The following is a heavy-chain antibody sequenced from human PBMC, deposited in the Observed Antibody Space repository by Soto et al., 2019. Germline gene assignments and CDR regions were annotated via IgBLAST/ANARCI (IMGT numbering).Heavy chain of an antibody. CDR2: INHSGST. V-gene: IGHV4-34*01. Sequence: TLSLTCAVYGGSFSGYYWSWIRQPPGKGLEWIGEINHSGSTNYNPSLKSRVTISVDTSKNQFSLKLSSVTAADTAVYYCAREGGSGSYPAYWFDPWGQGTLVTVSS. CDR3: AREGGSGSYPAYWFDP. D-gene: IGHD1-26*01. CDR1: GGSFSGYY. J-gene: IGHJ5*02.